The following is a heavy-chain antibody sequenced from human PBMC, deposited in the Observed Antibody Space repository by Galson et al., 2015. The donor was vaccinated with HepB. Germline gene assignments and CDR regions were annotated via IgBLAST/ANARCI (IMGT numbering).Heavy chain of an antibody. CDR2: IDPSDSYT. Sequence: QSGAEVKKPGESLRISCKGSGYSFTSYWISWVRQMPGKGLEWMGRIDPSDSYTNYSPSFQGHVTISADKSISTAFLQWSSLKASDTAMYYCARSGKPYSSGWYGWFDPWGQGTLVTVSS. CDR3: ARSGKPYSSGWYGWFDP. CDR1: GYSFTSYW. V-gene: IGHV5-10-1*01. J-gene: IGHJ5*02. D-gene: IGHD6-19*01.